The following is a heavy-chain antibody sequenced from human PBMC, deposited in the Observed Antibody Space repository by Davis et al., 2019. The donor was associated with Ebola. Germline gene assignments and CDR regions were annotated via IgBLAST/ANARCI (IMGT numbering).Heavy chain of an antibody. J-gene: IGHJ3*01. CDR1: GFTFSHYG. CDR2: IRLDGSNQ. V-gene: IGHV3-30*02. CDR3: ANSFGIVVVPDRDAFDL. Sequence: GESLKISCAASGFTFSHYGMYWIRQAPGKGLEWVAFIRLDGSNQYYGDSVKGRFTISRDNSKNTVYLQMNSLRAEDTAVYYCANSFGIVVVPDRDAFDLWGQGTMVTVSS. D-gene: IGHD2-2*01.